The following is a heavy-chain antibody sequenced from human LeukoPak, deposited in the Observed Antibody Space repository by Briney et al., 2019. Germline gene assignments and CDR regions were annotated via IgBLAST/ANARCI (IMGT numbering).Heavy chain of an antibody. CDR1: GGSITGYY. CDR3: ARHVGGTAYDS. V-gene: IGHV4-59*08. D-gene: IGHD3-10*01. Sequence: SETLSLTCTVSGGSITGYYWSWIRQPPGKGLEWIGYISYRGSTNYNSSLKSRVTISVDTPNNRFSLNLNSVTAADTAVYYCARHVGGTAYDSWGQGTLVTVSS. J-gene: IGHJ4*02. CDR2: ISYRGST.